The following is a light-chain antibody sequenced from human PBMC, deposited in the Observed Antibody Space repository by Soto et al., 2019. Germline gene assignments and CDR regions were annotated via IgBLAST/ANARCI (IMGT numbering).Light chain of an antibody. CDR3: SSYATSGTNVI. CDR2: EVA. V-gene: IGLV2-14*03. CDR1: NSDVGAYPY. J-gene: IGLJ2*01. Sequence: QSVLTQPASVSGSPGQSITISCTGTNSDVGAYPYVSWYQQHPGNAPKLLIYEVADRPSGVSDRFSGSKSGNTASLTISALQAEDDAVYYCSSYATSGTNVIFGGATQLTVL.